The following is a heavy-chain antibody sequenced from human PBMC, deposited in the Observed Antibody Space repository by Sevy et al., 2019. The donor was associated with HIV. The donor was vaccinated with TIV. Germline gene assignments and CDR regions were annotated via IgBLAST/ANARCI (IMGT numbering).Heavy chain of an antibody. CDR1: GFSFTTYA. CDR3: ARVRRAMITPYFDY. Sequence: GGSLRLSCAASGFSFTTYAMYWVRQAPGKGLEYVSAISSNGGNIFYADSVKGRFTISRDTSKNLLYLQMGSLRTEDTAVYYCARVRRAMITPYFDYWGQGTLVTVSS. D-gene: IGHD3-16*01. V-gene: IGHV3-64*02. J-gene: IGHJ4*02. CDR2: ISSNGGNI.